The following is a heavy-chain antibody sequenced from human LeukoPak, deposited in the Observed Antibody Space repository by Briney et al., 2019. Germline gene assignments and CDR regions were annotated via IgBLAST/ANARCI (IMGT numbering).Heavy chain of an antibody. J-gene: IGHJ4*02. CDR2: ISSSGSYI. D-gene: IGHD2-15*01. CDR3: VRTHCSGGSCYSRPLDY. CDR1: GFTFSSYE. Sequence: PGGSLRLSCAASGFTFSSYEMNWVRQAPGKGLEWVSYISSSGSYIYYADSVKGRFTISRDNAKNSLYLQMNSLRAEDTAVYYCVRTHCSGGSCYSRPLDYWGQGTLVTVSS. V-gene: IGHV3-48*03.